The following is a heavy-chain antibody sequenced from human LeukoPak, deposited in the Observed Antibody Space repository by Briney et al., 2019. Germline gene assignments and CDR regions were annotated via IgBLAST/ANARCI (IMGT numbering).Heavy chain of an antibody. D-gene: IGHD2-8*02. CDR2: INWNSGTI. J-gene: IGHJ3*02. CDR1: GFTFDDYA. Sequence: GGSLRLSCAASGFTFDDYAMHWVRQAPGKGLEWVSGINWNSGTIDYADSVKGRYTISRDNAKNSLYLQMNSLRAEDTALYYCAKDMSGGVAASRKNGFAIWGQGTMVTVSS. CDR3: AKDMSGGVAASRKNGFAI. V-gene: IGHV3-9*01.